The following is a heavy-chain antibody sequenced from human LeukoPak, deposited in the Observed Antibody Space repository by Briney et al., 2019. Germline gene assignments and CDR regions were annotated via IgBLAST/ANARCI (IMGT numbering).Heavy chain of an antibody. CDR1: GFTFSSYA. D-gene: IGHD3-9*01. V-gene: IGHV3-23*01. Sequence: PGGSLRLSCAASGFTFSSYAMHWVRQAPGKGLEWVSAISGSGGSTYYADSVKGRFTISRDNSKNTLYLQMNSLRAEDTAVYYCAKDAGEFLRYFDWLPNGPDYWGQGTLVTVSS. CDR3: AKDAGEFLRYFDWLPNGPDY. CDR2: ISGSGGST. J-gene: IGHJ4*02.